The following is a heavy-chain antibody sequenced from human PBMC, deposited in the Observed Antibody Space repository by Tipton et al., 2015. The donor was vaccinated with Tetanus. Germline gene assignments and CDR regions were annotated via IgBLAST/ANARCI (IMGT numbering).Heavy chain of an antibody. CDR3: AREVPAAGHFDS. Sequence: LRLSCTVSGGSVSGSSHYWSWIRQPPGKQLEWVGYIYHSGSTNYNPSLKSRVSISFGTSKNQFSLNLESVTAADTAFYYCAREVPAAGHFDSWGQGTLVTVSS. D-gene: IGHD2-2*01. J-gene: IGHJ4*02. CDR1: GGSVSGSSHY. V-gene: IGHV4-61*01. CDR2: IYHSGST.